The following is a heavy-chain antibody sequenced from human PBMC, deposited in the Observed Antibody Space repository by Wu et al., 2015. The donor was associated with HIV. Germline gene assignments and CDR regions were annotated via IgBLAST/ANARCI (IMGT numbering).Heavy chain of an antibody. J-gene: IGHJ3*02. D-gene: IGHD6-13*01. V-gene: IGHV1-69*13. CDR1: GGTFSTYA. Sequence: QVQLVQSGAEVKKPGSSVRVSCKASGGTFSTYAISWVRQAPGQGLEWMGRIVPLFDAPNYAQRFHDRLTITADGSTTTAYMELSNLRSEDTAVYYCARVAGSSWYREYDMWGQGTMVTVSS. CDR2: IVPLFDAP. CDR3: ARVAGSSWYREYDM.